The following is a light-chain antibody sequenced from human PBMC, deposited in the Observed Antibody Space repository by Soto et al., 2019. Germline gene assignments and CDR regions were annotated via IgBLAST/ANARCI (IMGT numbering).Light chain of an antibody. Sequence: ESMLTQSPGTLSLSPGERATLSCRASQSVSTRYLAWYQQQHGQAPRLLIYGASSRATGIPDRVNGSGYGTHFTLTISRLEPEDFAVYYCHQFGSSPPAFTFGQGTKLEI. V-gene: IGKV3-20*01. CDR2: GAS. J-gene: IGKJ2*01. CDR3: HQFGSSPPAFT. CDR1: QSVSTRY.